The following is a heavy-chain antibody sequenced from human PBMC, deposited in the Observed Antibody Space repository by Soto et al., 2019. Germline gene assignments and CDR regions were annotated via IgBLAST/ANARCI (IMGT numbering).Heavy chain of an antibody. D-gene: IGHD5-18*01. CDR2: IGGYKGNT. Sequence: QVQLVQSGAEVREPGASVKVSCKASGYTFTNYGASWVRQAPGQGLEWMGWIGGYKGNTNYAQKLQGKVTLTTGTSTSTAYMELGSLRSDDTAVYYCAPHTLDTGMPSGYWGQGALVPVSS. J-gene: IGHJ4*01. V-gene: IGHV1-18*01. CDR3: APHTLDTGMPSGY. CDR1: GYTFTNYG.